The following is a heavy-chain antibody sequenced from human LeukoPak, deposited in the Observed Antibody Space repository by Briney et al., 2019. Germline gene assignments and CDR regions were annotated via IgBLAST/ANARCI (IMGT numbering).Heavy chain of an antibody. CDR3: ARDSARDRWELLPFDY. D-gene: IGHD1-26*01. CDR2: ISSSSSTI. J-gene: IGHJ4*02. CDR1: GFTFSSYS. Sequence: PGGSLRLSCAASGFTFSSYSMSWVRQAPGKGLEWVSYISSSSSTIYYADSVKGRFTISRDNAKNSLYLQMNSLRDEDTAVYYCARDSARDRWELLPFDYWGQGTLVTVSS. V-gene: IGHV3-48*02.